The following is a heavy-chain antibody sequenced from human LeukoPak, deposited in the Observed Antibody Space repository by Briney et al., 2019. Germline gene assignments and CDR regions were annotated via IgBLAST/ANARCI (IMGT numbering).Heavy chain of an antibody. CDR3: ARERGEQYYFDY. CDR2: IIPIFGTA. D-gene: IGHD6-19*01. J-gene: IGHJ4*02. Sequence: SVTLSFKSSVGTFTSYAISWVRQSPGQRPEWMGGIIPIFGTANYSQKFQGRVTITADESTSTAYMELSSLRSEDTAVYYCARERGEQYYFDYWGQGTLVTVSS. V-gene: IGHV1-69*13. CDR1: VGTFTSYA.